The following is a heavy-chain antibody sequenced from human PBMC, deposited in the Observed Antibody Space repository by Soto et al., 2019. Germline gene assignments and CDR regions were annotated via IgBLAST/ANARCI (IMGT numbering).Heavy chain of an antibody. V-gene: IGHV1-69*01. CDR2: IIPIFGTA. Sequence: QVQLVQSGAEVKKPGSSVKVSCKASGGTFSSYAISWVRQAPGQGLEWMGGIIPIFGTANYAQKFQGRVTITADESTRTAYMELSSLRSEDKAVYYCARDASSTHLVLIVYAPSAYYYYGMDVWGQGTTVTVSS. J-gene: IGHJ6*02. CDR3: ARDASSTHLVLIVYAPSAYYYYGMDV. CDR1: GGTFSSYA. D-gene: IGHD2-8*01.